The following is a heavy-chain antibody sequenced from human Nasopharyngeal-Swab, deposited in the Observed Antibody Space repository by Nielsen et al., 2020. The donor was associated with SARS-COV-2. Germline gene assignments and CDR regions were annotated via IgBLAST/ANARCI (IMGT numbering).Heavy chain of an antibody. D-gene: IGHD6-6*01. CDR3: ARDGYSSSWYAFDI. V-gene: IGHV3-48*02. J-gene: IGHJ3*02. Sequence: GGSLRLSCAAFGFSFSSYSMNWVRQAPGKGLEWVSYISSSSSSTIYYADSVKGRFTISRDNAKNSLYLQMNSLRDEDTAVYYCARDGYSSSWYAFDIWGQGTMVTASS. CDR1: GFSFSSYS. CDR2: ISSSSSSTI.